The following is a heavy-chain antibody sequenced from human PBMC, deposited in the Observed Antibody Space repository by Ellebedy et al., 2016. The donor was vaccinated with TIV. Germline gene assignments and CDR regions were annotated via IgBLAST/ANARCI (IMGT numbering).Heavy chain of an antibody. D-gene: IGHD3-10*01. J-gene: IGHJ5*02. CDR2: VYNSGST. Sequence: SETLSLTCTVYGDSISRSSSYWGWIRQPPGKGLEWIGSVYNSGSTDYNPSLKGRVTISADTSKNQFSLRLSSVTAADTAVYYCARWFGELLYVRWFDPWGQGTLVTVSS. V-gene: IGHV4-39*01. CDR3: ARWFGELLYVRWFDP. CDR1: GDSISRSSSY.